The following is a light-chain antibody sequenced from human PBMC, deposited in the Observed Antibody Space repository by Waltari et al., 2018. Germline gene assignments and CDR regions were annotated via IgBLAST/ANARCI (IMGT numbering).Light chain of an antibody. J-gene: IGKJ2*01. Sequence: EIVLTQSPGTLSLSPGERATLSCRASQSVSSSYLAWYQQKPGQAPRVLIYGASIRATGIPDRFSGSGSGTDFTLTISRLEPEDFALYFCQQYGDSPAYTFGQGTKLEI. CDR2: GAS. V-gene: IGKV3-20*01. CDR1: QSVSSSY. CDR3: QQYGDSPAYT.